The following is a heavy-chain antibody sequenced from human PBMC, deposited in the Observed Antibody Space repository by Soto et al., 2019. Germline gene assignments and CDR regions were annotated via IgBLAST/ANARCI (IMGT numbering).Heavy chain of an antibody. Sequence: PSETLSLTCAVYGGSFSGYYWSWIPQPPGKGLEWIGEINHSGSTNYNPSLKSRVTISVDTSNNQFSLKLSSVTAADTAVYYCARGRTSNWNYGRWFDPWGQGTLVTVSS. V-gene: IGHV4-34*01. D-gene: IGHD1-7*01. CDR3: ARGRTSNWNYGRWFDP. J-gene: IGHJ5*02. CDR2: INHSGST. CDR1: GGSFSGYY.